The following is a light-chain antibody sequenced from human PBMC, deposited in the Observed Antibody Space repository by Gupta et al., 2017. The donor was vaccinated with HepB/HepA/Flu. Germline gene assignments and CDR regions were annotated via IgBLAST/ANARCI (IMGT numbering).Light chain of an antibody. CDR2: RNN. CDR1: SSNIGSNY. Sequence: QPVLPQPPSASGTPGQRVTISCSGSSSNIGSNYVYWYQQLPGTAPKLLIYRNNQRPSGVPDRFSGSKSGTSASLAISGLRAEDEADYYCAAWDDSRSGWVFGGGTKLTVL. J-gene: IGLJ3*02. V-gene: IGLV1-47*01. CDR3: AAWDDSRSGWV.